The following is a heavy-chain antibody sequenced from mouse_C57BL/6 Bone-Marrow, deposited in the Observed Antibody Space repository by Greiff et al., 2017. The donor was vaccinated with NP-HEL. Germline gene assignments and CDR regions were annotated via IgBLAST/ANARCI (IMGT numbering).Heavy chain of an antibody. Sequence: DVHLVESGGGLVKPGGSLKLSCAASGFTFSSYAMSWVRQTPEKRLEWVATISDGGSYTYYPDNVKGRFTISRDNAKNNLYLQMSHLKSEDTAMYYCARDYYGSSYDYAMDYWGQGTSVTVSS. CDR2: ISDGGSYT. CDR3: ARDYYGSSYDYAMDY. J-gene: IGHJ4*01. V-gene: IGHV5-4*01. D-gene: IGHD1-1*01. CDR1: GFTFSSYA.